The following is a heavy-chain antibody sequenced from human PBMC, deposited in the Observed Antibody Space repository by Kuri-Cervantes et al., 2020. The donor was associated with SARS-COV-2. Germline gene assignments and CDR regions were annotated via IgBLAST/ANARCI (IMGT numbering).Heavy chain of an antibody. J-gene: IGHJ5*02. CDR2: INPSGGST. D-gene: IGHD3-3*01. CDR1: GYTFTSYY. V-gene: IGHV1-46*01. CDR3: ARLYYNSKTYSNWFDP. Sequence: ASVKVSCKASGYTFTSYYMHWVRQAPGQGLEWMGIINPSGGSTSYAQKFQGRATMTRDTSTSTVYMELSSLRSEDTAVYYCARLYYNSKTYSNWFDPWGQGTLVTVSS.